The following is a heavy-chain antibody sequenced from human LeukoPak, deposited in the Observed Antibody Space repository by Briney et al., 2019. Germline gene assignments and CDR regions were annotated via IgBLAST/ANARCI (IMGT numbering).Heavy chain of an antibody. J-gene: IGHJ4*02. V-gene: IGHV1-2*04. CDR3: AREDSSSSGEYYFDY. Sequence: ASVKVSCKASGYSFTGHYIHWVRQAPGQGPEWVGWINPNSGDTTYAQNFQGWVTMTRDTSIATAYMELSGLRSDDTAVYYCAREDSSSSGEYYFDYWGQGTLVTVSS. CDR1: GYSFTGHY. D-gene: IGHD6-6*01. CDR2: INPNSGDT.